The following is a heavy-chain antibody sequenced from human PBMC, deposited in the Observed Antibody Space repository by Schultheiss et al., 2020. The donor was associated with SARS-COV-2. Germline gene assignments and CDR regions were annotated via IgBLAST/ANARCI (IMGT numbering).Heavy chain of an antibody. V-gene: IGHV4-59*04. D-gene: IGHD4-17*01. Sequence: SETLSLTCTVSGGSISSYYWSWIRQPPGKGLEWIGSIYYSGSTYYNPSLKSRVTMSVDTSKNQFSLKLSSVTAADTAVYYCARSIFGDYEEYYFDYWGQGTLVTVSS. CDR1: GGSISSYY. J-gene: IGHJ4*02. CDR3: ARSIFGDYEEYYFDY. CDR2: IYYSGST.